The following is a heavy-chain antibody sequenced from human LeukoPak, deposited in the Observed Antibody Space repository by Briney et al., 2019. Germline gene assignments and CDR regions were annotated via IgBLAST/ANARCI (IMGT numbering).Heavy chain of an antibody. CDR1: GYTFTGYY. D-gene: IGHD3-10*01. CDR3: AREGGLLWFGESQNWFDP. CDR2: INPNSGGT. Sequence: ASVKVSCKASGYTFTGYYMHWVRQAPGQGLEWIGWINPNSGGTNYAQKFQGRVTMTRDTSISIAYMELSRLRSDDTAVYYCAREGGLLWFGESQNWFDPWGQGTLVTVSS. V-gene: IGHV1-2*02. J-gene: IGHJ5*02.